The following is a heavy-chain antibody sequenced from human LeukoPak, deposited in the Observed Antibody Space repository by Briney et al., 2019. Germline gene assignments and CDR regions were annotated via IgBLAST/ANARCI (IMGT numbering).Heavy chain of an antibody. J-gene: IGHJ4*02. CDR1: GFTFNKYG. Sequence: SGGSLRLSCAASGFTFNKYGINWVRQAPGKGLEWVAIIWYDGNNKYFAESVMGRFTISKDNSKNTVYLQMHSLRAEDTAVYYCARAGIDNALDYWGQGTQVTVSS. CDR2: IWYDGNNK. CDR3: ARAGIDNALDY. D-gene: IGHD2-2*01. V-gene: IGHV3-33*01.